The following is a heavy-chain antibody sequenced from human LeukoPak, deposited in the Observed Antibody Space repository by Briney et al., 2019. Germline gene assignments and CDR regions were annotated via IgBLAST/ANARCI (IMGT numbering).Heavy chain of an antibody. CDR2: IRYDGSNK. V-gene: IGHV3-30*02. CDR1: GFTFSSYG. CDR3: AKGLRGVGATHPPLFGTLDY. Sequence: PGGSLRLSCAASGFTFSSYGMHWVRQAPGKGLEWVAFIRYDGSNKYYADSVKGRFTISRDNSKNTLYLQMNSLRAEDTAVYYCAKGLRGVGATHPPLFGTLDYWGQGTLVTVSS. D-gene: IGHD1-26*01. J-gene: IGHJ4*02.